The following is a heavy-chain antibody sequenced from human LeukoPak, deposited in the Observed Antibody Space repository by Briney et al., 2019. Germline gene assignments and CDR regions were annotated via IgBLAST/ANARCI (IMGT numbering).Heavy chain of an antibody. D-gene: IGHD4/OR15-4a*01. CDR3: TTYLTT. Sequence: GGSLRLSCAASGFTFSNAWMSWVRQAPGKGLEWVGRITSTTDGGTTDHAAPVRGRFTISRDDSKTTLYLQMNSLKTEDTAVYYCTTYLTTRGQGTLVTASS. V-gene: IGHV3-15*01. CDR1: GFTFSNAW. CDR2: ITSTTDGGTT. J-gene: IGHJ4*02.